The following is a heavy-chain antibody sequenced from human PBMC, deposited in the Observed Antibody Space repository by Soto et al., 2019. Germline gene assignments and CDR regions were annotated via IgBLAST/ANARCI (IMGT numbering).Heavy chain of an antibody. D-gene: IGHD3-3*01. V-gene: IGHV3-30-3*01. CDR3: ARDKRDLRFLEWSDYFDY. Sequence: PWGVPRLSCAASGFTFSSYAMHWVRQAPGKGLEWVAVISYDGSNKYYADSVKGRFTISRDNSKNTLYLQLNSLRAEDTAVYYCARDKRDLRFLEWSDYFDYRGQGTLVTVSS. CDR1: GFTFSSYA. J-gene: IGHJ4*02. CDR2: ISYDGSNK.